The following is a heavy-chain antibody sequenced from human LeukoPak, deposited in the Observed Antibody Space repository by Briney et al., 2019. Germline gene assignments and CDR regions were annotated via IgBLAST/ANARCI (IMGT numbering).Heavy chain of an antibody. V-gene: IGHV4-39*07. CDR1: GGSISSGGYS. CDR3: ARSREIPAAKFFDY. D-gene: IGHD2-2*01. CDR2: INHSGST. J-gene: IGHJ4*02. Sequence: PSETLSLTCTVSGGSISSGGYSWSWIRQPPGKGLEWIGEINHSGSTNYNPSLKSRVTISVDTSKNQFSLKLSSVTAADTAVYYCARSREIPAAKFFDYWGQGTLVTVSS.